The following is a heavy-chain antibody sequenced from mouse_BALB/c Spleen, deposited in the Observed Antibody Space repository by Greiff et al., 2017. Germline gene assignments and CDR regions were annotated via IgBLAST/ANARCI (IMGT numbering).Heavy chain of an antibody. J-gene: IGHJ4*01. CDR1: GYAFSSYW. CDR2: IYPGDGDT. CDR3: AGRGLPNYAMDY. Sequence: QVQLKQSGAELVRPGSSVKISCKASGYAFSSYWMNWVKQRPGQGLEWIGQIYPGDGDTNYNGKFKGKATLTADKSSSTAYMQLSSLTSEDSAVYFCAGRGLPNYAMDYWGQGTSVTVSS. V-gene: IGHV1-80*01. D-gene: IGHD2-4*01.